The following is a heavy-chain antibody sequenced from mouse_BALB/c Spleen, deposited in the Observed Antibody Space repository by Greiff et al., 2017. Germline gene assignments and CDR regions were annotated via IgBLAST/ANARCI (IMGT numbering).Heavy chain of an antibody. D-gene: IGHD3-3*01. V-gene: IGHV1-82*01. J-gene: IGHJ2*01. CDR2: IYPGDGDT. CDR3: ARGDNYFDY. CDR1: GYAFSSSW. Sequence: QVQLQQSGPELVKPGASVKISCKASGYAFSSSWMNWVKQRPGQGLEWIGRIYPGDGDTNYNGKFKGKATLTADKSSSTAYMQLSSLTSVDSAVYFCARGDNYFDYWGQGTTLTVSS.